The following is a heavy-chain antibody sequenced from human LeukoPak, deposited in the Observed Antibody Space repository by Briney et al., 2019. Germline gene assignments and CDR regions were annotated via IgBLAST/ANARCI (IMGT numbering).Heavy chain of an antibody. CDR1: GYTFTRSG. D-gene: IGHD3-3*01. CDR2: ISAYNGNT. CDR3: AKDELSTYDDFGSGYYTAAWFDP. V-gene: IGHV1-18*01. Sequence: GASVKASCKASGYTFTRSGISWVRQAPGQGLEWMGWISAYNGNTNYAQKLQGRVTMTTDTSTSTAYMELRSLISDDTAVYYCAKDELSTYDDFGSGYYTAAWFDPWGQGTLVTVSS. J-gene: IGHJ5*02.